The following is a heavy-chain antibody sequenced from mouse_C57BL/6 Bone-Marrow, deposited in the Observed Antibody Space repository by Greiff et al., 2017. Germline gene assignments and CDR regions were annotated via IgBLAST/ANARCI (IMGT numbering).Heavy chain of an antibody. CDR2: INPGSGGT. CDR1: GYAFTNYL. V-gene: IGHV1-54*01. D-gene: IGHD1-1*01. CDR3: ARWGTTVGGYFDV. J-gene: IGHJ1*03. Sequence: QVQLQQSGAELVRPGTSVKVSCKASGYAFTNYLIEWVKQRPGQGLEWIGVINPGSGGTNYNEKFKGKATLTADKSSSTAYMQLSSLTSDDSAVYFCARWGTTVGGYFDVWGTGTTVTVSS.